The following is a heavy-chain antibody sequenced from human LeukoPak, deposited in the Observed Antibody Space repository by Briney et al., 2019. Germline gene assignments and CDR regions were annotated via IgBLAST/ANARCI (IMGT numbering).Heavy chain of an antibody. CDR2: IYYSGGT. D-gene: IGHD5-12*01. CDR3: ARVSFTVGYSGYPTRYYFDY. CDR1: GGSISSGGYS. V-gene: IGHV4-30-4*07. Sequence: PSETLSLTCAVSGGSISSGGYSWSWIRQPPGKGLEWIGYIYYSGGTYYNPSLKSRVTISVDTSKNQFSLKLSSVTAADTAVYYCARVSFTVGYSGYPTRYYFDYWGQGTLVTVSS. J-gene: IGHJ4*02.